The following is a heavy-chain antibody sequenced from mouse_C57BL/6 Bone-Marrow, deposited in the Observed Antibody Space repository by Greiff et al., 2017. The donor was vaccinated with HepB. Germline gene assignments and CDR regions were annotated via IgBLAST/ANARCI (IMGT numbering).Heavy chain of an antibody. J-gene: IGHJ1*03. V-gene: IGHV1-4*01. CDR3: ARQRGFYYWYFDV. D-gene: IGHD1-1*01. Sequence: VKLQESGAELARPGASVKMSCKASGYTFTSYTMHWVKQRPGQGLEWIGYINPSSGYTKYNQKFKDKATLTADKSSSTAYMQLSSLTSEDSAVYYCARQRGFYYWYFDVWGTGTTVTVSS. CDR1: GYTFTSYT. CDR2: INPSSGYT.